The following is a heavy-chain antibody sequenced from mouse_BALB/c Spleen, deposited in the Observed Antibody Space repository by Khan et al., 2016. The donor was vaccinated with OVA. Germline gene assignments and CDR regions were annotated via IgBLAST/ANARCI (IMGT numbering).Heavy chain of an antibody. CDR2: IWGGGGT. CDR1: GFSLSRYN. J-gene: IGHJ4*01. V-gene: IGHV2-6-4*01. D-gene: IGHD2-14*01. Sequence: QVQLKESGPGLVAPSQSLSITCTVSGFSLSRYNIHWVRQPPGKGLEWLGMIWGGGGTDYNSTLKSRLSISKDNSNSQVYLKMNSLQTEDTDMYYCARAYYRYDGYYAMDYWGQGTSVTVSS. CDR3: ARAYYRYDGYYAMDY.